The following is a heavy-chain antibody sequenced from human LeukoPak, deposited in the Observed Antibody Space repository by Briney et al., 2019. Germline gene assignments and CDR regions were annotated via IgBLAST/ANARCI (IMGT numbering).Heavy chain of an antibody. V-gene: IGHV3-74*01. J-gene: IGHJ4*02. Sequence: GGSLRLSCAASGFTFDDYAMHWVRQVPGKGLVWVSRINPDGSTTTYADSVKARFTISRDNAKNTLYLQMNSLRAEDTAVYYCARVRVGAYDFEYWGQGTLVTVSS. CDR3: ARVRVGAYDFEY. CDR2: INPDGSTT. D-gene: IGHD3-10*01. CDR1: GFTFDDYA.